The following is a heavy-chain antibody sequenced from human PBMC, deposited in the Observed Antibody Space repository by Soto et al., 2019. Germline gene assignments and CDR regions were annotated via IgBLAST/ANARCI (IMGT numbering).Heavy chain of an antibody. CDR3: ARADLYSSSSFDY. D-gene: IGHD6-6*01. Sequence: GALRLSCAASGFTFSSYSMNWVRQAPGKGLEWVSSISSSSSYIYYADSVKGRFTISRDNAKNSLYLQMNSLRAEDTAVYYCARADLYSSSSFDYWGQGTLVTVSS. CDR2: ISSSSSYI. V-gene: IGHV3-21*01. J-gene: IGHJ4*02. CDR1: GFTFSSYS.